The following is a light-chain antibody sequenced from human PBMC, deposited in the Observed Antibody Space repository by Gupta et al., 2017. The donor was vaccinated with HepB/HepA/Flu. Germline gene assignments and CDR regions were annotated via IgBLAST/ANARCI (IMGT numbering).Light chain of an antibody. CDR1: QSISSW. V-gene: IGKV1-5*03. CDR3: QQYDIYSELT. Sequence: DIQMTQSPSTLSASVGDRVTITCRASQSISSWLAWYQQKPGKAPKLLIYKASSLQSGVPSRFFGSGSWTDFTLTISSLQPDDFSTYYCQQYDIYSELTFGRGTKVEIK. CDR2: KAS. J-gene: IGKJ1*01.